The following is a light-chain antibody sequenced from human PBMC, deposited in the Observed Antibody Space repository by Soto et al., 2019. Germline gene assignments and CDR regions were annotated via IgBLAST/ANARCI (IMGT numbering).Light chain of an antibody. V-gene: IGLV1-51*01. CDR3: GTWDTSLSAEV. J-gene: IGLJ1*01. CDR2: DNY. CDR1: NSNVGNNS. Sequence: QSVLTQPPSVSAAPGQTVTISCSGSNSNVGNNSVSWYQQLPRTAPKLLIYDNYKRPSGIPDRFSGSKSGSSATLAITALQTGDEADYYCGTWDTSLSAEVFGPGTKVTVL.